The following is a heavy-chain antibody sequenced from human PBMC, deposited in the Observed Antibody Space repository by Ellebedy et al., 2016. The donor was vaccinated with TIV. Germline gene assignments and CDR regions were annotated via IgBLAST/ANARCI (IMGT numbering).Heavy chain of an antibody. CDR1: GYAFGSYS. J-gene: IGHJ4*02. V-gene: IGHV1-18*01. CDR2: ISAYTGNT. CDR3: ARDMIQGMVARYLWFDY. D-gene: IGHD1-26*01. Sequence: ASVKVSCKASGYAFGSYSISWVRQAPGQGLEWMGWISAYTGNTNYAQKFQGRVTMTTDTSTSTAYMELRSLRFEDTAVYYCARDMIQGMVARYLWFDYWGQGTLATVSS.